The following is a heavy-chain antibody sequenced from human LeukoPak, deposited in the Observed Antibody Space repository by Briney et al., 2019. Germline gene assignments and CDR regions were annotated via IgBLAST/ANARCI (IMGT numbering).Heavy chain of an antibody. CDR1: GGSISSYY. Sequence: NPSETLSLTCTVSGGSISSYYWSWIRQPPGKGLEWIGEINHSRSTNYNPSLKSRVTISVDTSKNQFSLKLSSVTAADTAVYYCARLPLFGAAAAVYWGQGTLVTVSS. CDR2: INHSRST. D-gene: IGHD6-13*01. J-gene: IGHJ4*02. V-gene: IGHV4-34*01. CDR3: ARLPLFGAAAAVY.